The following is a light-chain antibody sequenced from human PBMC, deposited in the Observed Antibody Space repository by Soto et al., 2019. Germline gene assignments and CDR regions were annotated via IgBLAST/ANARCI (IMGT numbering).Light chain of an antibody. CDR2: GSS. J-gene: IGKJ5*01. CDR3: QQYNNWPIT. Sequence: VMTQSPATLSVSPGERVTLSCRSSQSVGDNLAWFQQKPGQGPRLLIYGSSTRATGIPVRFSGSGSETDFTLTISSLRSEDSAVYLCQQYNNWPITFVQGIRLEI. V-gene: IGKV3-15*01. CDR1: QSVGDN.